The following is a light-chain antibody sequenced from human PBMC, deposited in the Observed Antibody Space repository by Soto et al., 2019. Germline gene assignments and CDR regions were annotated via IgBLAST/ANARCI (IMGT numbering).Light chain of an antibody. CDR2: AAA. CDR1: QGISSY. Sequence: AIRMTQSPSSFSASTGDRVTITCRASQGISSYLAWYQQKPGKAPKLLIYAAATLQRGAPSRFSASGSGTDFTLTISRLQSEHFATYYCQQYLSYPYTFGQGTKLEI. V-gene: IGKV1-8*01. J-gene: IGKJ2*01. CDR3: QQYLSYPYT.